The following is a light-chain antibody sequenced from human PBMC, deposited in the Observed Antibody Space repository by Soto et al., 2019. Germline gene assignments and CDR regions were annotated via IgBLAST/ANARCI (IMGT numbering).Light chain of an antibody. CDR3: SAHGGTNPYV. Sequence: QSALTQPASVSGSPGQSITISCTGTSSDVGGYNYVSWYQQHPGKAPKLMIYDVSNRPSGVSNRFSGSKSGNTASLTISGLQAEDEAEYYCSAHGGTNPYVFGTGTKLTVL. V-gene: IGLV2-14*01. J-gene: IGLJ1*01. CDR2: DVS. CDR1: SSDVGGYNY.